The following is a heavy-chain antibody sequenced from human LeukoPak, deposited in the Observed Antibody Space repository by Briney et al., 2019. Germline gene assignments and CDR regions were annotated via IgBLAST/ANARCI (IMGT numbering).Heavy chain of an antibody. D-gene: IGHD3-3*01. CDR3: ARCRGYDFWRGPSYYYYYMDV. J-gene: IGHJ6*03. Sequence: GASVRVSCRASGYTFTSYGMSWVRQAPGQGLEGMGWISAYNGNTNYAQKLEGRVTITTDTSTSTAYMELRSLRSDDTAVYYCARCRGYDFWRGPSYYYYYMDVWGKGTPVTVSS. V-gene: IGHV1-18*01. CDR2: ISAYNGNT. CDR1: GYTFTSYG.